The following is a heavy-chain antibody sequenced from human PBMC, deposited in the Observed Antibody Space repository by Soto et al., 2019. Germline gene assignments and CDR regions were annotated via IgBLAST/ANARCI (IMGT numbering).Heavy chain of an antibody. V-gene: IGHV1-3*01. D-gene: IGHD5-18*01. CDR1: GYTFTSYA. J-gene: IGHJ4*02. Sequence: QVHLVQSGAEVRKPGASVKVSCKASGYTFTSYAMHWVRQAPGQRLEWMGWINAGNGNTKYSQKFQGRVTMTRDTSASTAYMELSSLRSEDTAVYYCARGLNGYLHYFDYWGQGTLVTVSS. CDR3: ARGLNGYLHYFDY. CDR2: INAGNGNT.